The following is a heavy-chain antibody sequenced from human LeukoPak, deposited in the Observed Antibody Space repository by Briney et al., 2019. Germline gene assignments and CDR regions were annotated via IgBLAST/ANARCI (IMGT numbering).Heavy chain of an antibody. D-gene: IGHD5-18*01. Sequence: GGSLRLSCAASGFTFSGYTMHWVCQAPGRGLEWVALISHDGNHKYYTDSVKGRFTISRDNSKNTLSLQMNSLRPEDTTVYYCARDGGYDYATTYFDSWGQGTLVTVSS. CDR1: GFTFSGYT. V-gene: IGHV3-30-3*01. CDR2: ISHDGNHK. CDR3: ARDGGYDYATTYFDS. J-gene: IGHJ4*02.